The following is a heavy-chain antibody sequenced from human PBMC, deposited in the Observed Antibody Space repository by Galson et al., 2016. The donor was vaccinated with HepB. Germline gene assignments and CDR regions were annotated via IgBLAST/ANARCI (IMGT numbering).Heavy chain of an antibody. D-gene: IGHD3-22*01. V-gene: IGHV6-1*01. CDR2: TYYRSKWYN. CDR1: GDSVSSNSVA. CDR3: AREGYYFDTNGYYYWDKIDY. Sequence: CAISGDSVSSNSVAWNWIRQSPSRGLEWLGRTYYRSKWYNDYAVSFKGRIIINSDTSKNQFSLHLSSVTPEDTSVYYCAREGYYFDTNGYYYWDKIDYWGQGTLVTVSS. J-gene: IGHJ4*02.